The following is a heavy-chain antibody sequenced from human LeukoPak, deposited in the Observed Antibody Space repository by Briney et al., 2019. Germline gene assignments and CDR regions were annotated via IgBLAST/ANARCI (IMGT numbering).Heavy chain of an antibody. J-gene: IGHJ4*02. CDR3: ARAGYSRFVDDLDY. D-gene: IGHD1-26*01. V-gene: IGHV1-18*01. CDR1: GYIFTSYG. CDR2: ISAYNGNT. Sequence: ASVKVSCKASGYIFTSYGINWVRQAPGQGLEWMGWISAYNGNTKYTQKLQDRVTMTTDSSTSTAYMELKTLRSDDTAVYFCARAGYSRFVDDLDYWGQGTLVIVSS.